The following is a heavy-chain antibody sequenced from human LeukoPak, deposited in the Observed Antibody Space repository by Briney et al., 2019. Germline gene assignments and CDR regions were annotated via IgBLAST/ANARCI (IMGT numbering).Heavy chain of an antibody. V-gene: IGHV1-8*01. CDR1: RYTFTSYD. D-gene: IGHD3-22*01. J-gene: IGHJ4*02. CDR2: MNPNSGNT. Sequence: ASVKVSCKASRYTFTSYDINWLRQATGQGLEWMGWMNPNSGNTGYAQKFQGRVTMTRNTSISTAYMELSSLRSEDTAVYYCASCDSSGSCQPYWGQGTLVTVSS. CDR3: ASCDSSGSCQPY.